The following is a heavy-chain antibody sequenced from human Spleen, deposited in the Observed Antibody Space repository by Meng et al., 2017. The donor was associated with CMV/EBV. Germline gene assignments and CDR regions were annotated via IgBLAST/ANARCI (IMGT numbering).Heavy chain of an antibody. CDR2: ILPILNRA. CDR3: ARGMVNRDGYNSPWDAFDI. J-gene: IGHJ3*02. V-gene: IGHV1-69*10. CDR1: GGTFSSNA. Sequence: SVKVSCKASGGTFSSNAISWVRQAPGQGLEWMGGILPILNRANYAPEFLGRVTITAAKSLNTVYMEISSLTSEDTAVYYCARGMVNRDGYNSPWDAFDIWGQGTTVTVSS. D-gene: IGHD5-24*01.